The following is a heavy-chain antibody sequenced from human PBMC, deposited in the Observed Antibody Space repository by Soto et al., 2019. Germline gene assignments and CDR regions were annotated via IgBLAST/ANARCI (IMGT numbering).Heavy chain of an antibody. V-gene: IGHV3-7*03. D-gene: IGHD6-13*01. Sequence: GGSLRLSCAASGFTFSSYWMSWVRQAPGKGLEWVANIKQDGSEKYYVDSVKGRFTISRDNAKNSLYLQMNSLRAEDTAVYYCARPPGDLIAAAGTFYYWGQGTLVTVSS. CDR1: GFTFSSYW. CDR3: ARPPGDLIAAAGTFYY. J-gene: IGHJ4*02. CDR2: IKQDGSEK.